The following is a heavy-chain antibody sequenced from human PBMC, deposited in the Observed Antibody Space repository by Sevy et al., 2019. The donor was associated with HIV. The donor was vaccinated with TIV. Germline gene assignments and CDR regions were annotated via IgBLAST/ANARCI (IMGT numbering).Heavy chain of an antibody. CDR3: AKDLAGPGRRYFDF. CDR1: GFTFSNFG. D-gene: IGHD6-13*01. Sequence: GGSLRLSCTASGFTFSNFGMHWVRQVPGKGLEWVTFIRYDGSDKYYAASVKGRFTISRDDSKNTLYLQMDSLRPEDTAIYYCAKDLAGPGRRYFDFWGQGALATVSS. J-gene: IGHJ4*02. CDR2: IRYDGSDK. V-gene: IGHV3-30*02.